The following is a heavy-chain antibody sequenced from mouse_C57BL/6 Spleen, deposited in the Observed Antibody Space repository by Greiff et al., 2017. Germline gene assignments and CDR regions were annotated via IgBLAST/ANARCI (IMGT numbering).Heavy chain of an antibody. V-gene: IGHV1-50*01. Sequence: QVQLQQPGAELVKPGASVKLSCKASGYTFTSYWMQWVKQRPGQGLEWIGEIDPSDSYTNYNQKFKGKATVTVDTSSSTAYMQLSSLTSEDSAVYYCARGYGSRGFDYWGQGTTLTVSS. CDR1: GYTFTSYW. CDR2: IDPSDSYT. CDR3: ARGYGSRGFDY. D-gene: IGHD1-1*01. J-gene: IGHJ2*01.